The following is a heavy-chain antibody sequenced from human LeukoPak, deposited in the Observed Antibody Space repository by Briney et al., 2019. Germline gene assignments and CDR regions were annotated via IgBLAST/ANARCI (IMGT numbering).Heavy chain of an antibody. D-gene: IGHD6-19*01. CDR3: ARVVAVTGTPVYYMDV. CDR2: INPNSGGT. CDR1: GYSSTGYY. Sequence: ASVKVSCKASGYSSTGYYMHWVRQAPGQGLEWMGWINPNSGGTNYAQKFQGRVTMTRDTSISTAYMDLNRLRSDDTAVYYCARVVAVTGTPVYYMDVWGKGTTVTVSS. V-gene: IGHV1-2*02. J-gene: IGHJ6*03.